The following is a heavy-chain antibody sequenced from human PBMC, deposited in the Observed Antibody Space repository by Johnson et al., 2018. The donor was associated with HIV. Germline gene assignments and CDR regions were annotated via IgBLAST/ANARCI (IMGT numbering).Heavy chain of an antibody. CDR2: IYNDGTT. J-gene: IGHJ3*02. CDR3: ARLRQEANCGADCHWAI. V-gene: IGHV3-66*04. CDR1: GFTLNDYA. D-gene: IGHD2-21*02. Sequence: VQLVESGGGSEQPGRSLRLSCAASGFTLNDYAIHWVRQAPGKGLEWVSLIYNDGTTYYADSVKGRFTISRDSSKNTLHLQITSLNAEDTAMYYCARLRQEANCGADCHWAIWGQGTMVTVSS.